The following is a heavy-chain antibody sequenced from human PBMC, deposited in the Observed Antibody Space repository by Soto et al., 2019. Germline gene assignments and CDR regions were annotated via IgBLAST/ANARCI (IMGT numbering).Heavy chain of an antibody. Sequence: AGGSLRLSCAASGFSFSNYAMSWVRHAPGKGLECVSSISATGASTFYADSVKGRLTISRDNSKDTLYLEMKSLRVEDTAVYYCAKEQTTGAHYALDYWSQGTLVTVSS. CDR2: ISATGAST. CDR3: AKEQTTGAHYALDY. J-gene: IGHJ4*02. V-gene: IGHV3-23*01. CDR1: GFSFSNYA. D-gene: IGHD2-8*02.